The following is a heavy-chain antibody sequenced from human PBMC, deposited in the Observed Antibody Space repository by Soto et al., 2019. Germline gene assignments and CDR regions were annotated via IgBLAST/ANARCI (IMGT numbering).Heavy chain of an antibody. CDR3: ARDWGGEQWLVPEDAFDI. J-gene: IGHJ3*02. V-gene: IGHV1-46*01. D-gene: IGHD6-19*01. CDR2: INPSGGST. CDR1: GYTFTSYY. Sequence: ASVKVSCKASGYTFTSYYMHWVRQAPGQGLEWMGIINPSGGSTSYAQKFQGRVTITRDTSASTAYMELSSLRSEDTAVYYCARDWGGEQWLVPEDAFDIWGQGTMVTVSS.